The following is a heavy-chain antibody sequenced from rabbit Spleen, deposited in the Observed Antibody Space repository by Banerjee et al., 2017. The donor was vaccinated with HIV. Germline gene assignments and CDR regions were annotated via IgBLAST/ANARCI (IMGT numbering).Heavy chain of an antibody. CDR1: AIDLISVA. D-gene: IGHD1-1*01. Sequence: QEQLKETGGGLVQPGGSLTLSCKASAIDLISVAMSWVRQAPGKGLEWIACINAATAKPVYATWAKGRFTISRTSSTTVTLQMTSLTAADTATYFCARDTSTSFSTYGMDLWGQGTLVTVS. CDR3: ARDTSTSFSTYGMDL. V-gene: IGHV1S45*01. J-gene: IGHJ6*01. CDR2: INAATAKP.